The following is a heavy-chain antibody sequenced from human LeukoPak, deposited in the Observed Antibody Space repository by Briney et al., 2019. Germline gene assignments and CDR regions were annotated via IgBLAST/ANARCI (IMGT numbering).Heavy chain of an antibody. V-gene: IGHV3-11*01. D-gene: IGHD5-18*01. CDR1: GFTFSDYY. Sequence: GGSLRLSCVASGFTFSDYYMNWIRQAPGKGLEWVSYITTSGSTIYYIDSVKGRFTTSRDNAKNSLYLQMNSLRAEDTAVYYCARSNSYGYVRTMDVWGQGTTVTVSS. CDR2: ITTSGSTI. CDR3: ARSNSYGYVRTMDV. J-gene: IGHJ6*02.